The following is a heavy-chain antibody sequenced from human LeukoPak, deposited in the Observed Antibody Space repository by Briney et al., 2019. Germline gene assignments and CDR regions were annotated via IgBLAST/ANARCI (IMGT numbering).Heavy chain of an antibody. J-gene: IGHJ4*02. D-gene: IGHD6-13*01. V-gene: IGHV4-39*01. CDR2: IYYSGST. CDR1: GGSISSSSYY. CDR3: ASTADIAAAGFDY. Sequence: SETPSLTCTVSGGSISSSSYYWGWIRQPPGKGLEWIGSIYYSGSTYYNPSLKSRVTISVDTSKNQFSLKLSSVTAADTAVYYCASTADIAAAGFDYWGQGTLVTVSS.